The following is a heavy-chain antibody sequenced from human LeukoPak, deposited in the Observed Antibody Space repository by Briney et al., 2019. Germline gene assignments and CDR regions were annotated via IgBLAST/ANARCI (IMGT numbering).Heavy chain of an antibody. V-gene: IGHV1-2*02. CDR3: ASIVDTAMESFDY. J-gene: IGHJ4*02. D-gene: IGHD5-18*01. CDR1: GYTFTGCY. CDR2: INLNSGGT. Sequence: GASVKVSCKASGYTFTGCYMHWVRQAPGQGLEWMGWINLNSGGTNYAQKFQGRVTMTRDTSISTAYMELSRLRSDDTAVYYCASIVDTAMESFDYWGQGTLVTVSS.